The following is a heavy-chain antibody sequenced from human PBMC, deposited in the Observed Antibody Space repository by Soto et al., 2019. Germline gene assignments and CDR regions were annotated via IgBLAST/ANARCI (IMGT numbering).Heavy chain of an antibody. V-gene: IGHV3-7*05. Sequence: EVLLVESGGGLVQPGGSLRLSCAASGFTFTSYWMTWIRQAPGKGLQRVANIKEDGTEKYYVDAVKGRFTISRDNAKNSVYLQMNSLRAEDTALYFCARDLRRSGWDRYYLDSGGQGNLVTVYS. D-gene: IGHD6-19*01. CDR2: IKEDGTEK. CDR3: ARDLRRSGWDRYYLDS. CDR1: GFTFTSYW. J-gene: IGHJ4*02.